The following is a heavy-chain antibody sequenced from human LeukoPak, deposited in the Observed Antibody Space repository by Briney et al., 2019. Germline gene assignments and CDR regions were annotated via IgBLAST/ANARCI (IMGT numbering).Heavy chain of an antibody. D-gene: IGHD5-18*01. CDR1: GFTFSNYN. CDR2: ISSSSSTI. Sequence: PGGSLRPSCAASGFTFSNYNMNWVRQSPGMGLEWLSYISSSSSTIYYADSVKGRFTISRDNAKNSLYLQMNSLRAEDTALYYCARGMVTYDYWGQGTLVTVSS. J-gene: IGHJ4*02. V-gene: IGHV3-48*01. CDR3: ARGMVTYDY.